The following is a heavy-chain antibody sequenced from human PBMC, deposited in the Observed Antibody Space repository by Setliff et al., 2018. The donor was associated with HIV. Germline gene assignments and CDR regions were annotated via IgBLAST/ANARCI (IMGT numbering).Heavy chain of an antibody. CDR3: ARGRASGSYFWVVVNTFDI. Sequence: SSETLSLTCAVFGGSFSGYYWTWIRQPPGKGLEWIGEIIHSGSTNYNPSLKSRVTISVDTSKNQFSLKLSSVTAADTAVYFCARGRASGSYFWVVVNTFDIWGQGTMVTVSS. V-gene: IGHV4-34*01. J-gene: IGHJ3*02. D-gene: IGHD1-26*01. CDR2: IIHSGST. CDR1: GGSFSGYY.